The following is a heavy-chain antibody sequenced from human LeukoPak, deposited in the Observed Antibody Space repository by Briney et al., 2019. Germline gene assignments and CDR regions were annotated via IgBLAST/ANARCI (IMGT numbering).Heavy chain of an antibody. CDR3: AKDLGPLVATPGGFGELFDY. D-gene: IGHD3-10*01. J-gene: IGHJ4*02. Sequence: PGGSLRLSCADSGFTVSSNYMRWVRQAPGKGLEWVSAISGSGGSTYYADSVKGRFTISRDNSKNTLYLQMNSLRAEDTAVYYCAKDLGPLVATPGGFGELFDYWGQGTLVTVSS. CDR2: ISGSGGST. V-gene: IGHV3-23*01. CDR1: GFTVSSNY.